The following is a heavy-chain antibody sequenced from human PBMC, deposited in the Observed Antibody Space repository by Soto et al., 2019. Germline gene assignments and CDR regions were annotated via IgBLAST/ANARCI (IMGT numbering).Heavy chain of an antibody. V-gene: IGHV3-53*01. CDR1: GFTVSSNY. D-gene: IGHD3-3*01. CDR2: IYSGGST. J-gene: IGHJ4*02. CDR3: ARGRAYSDFWTGYYNDY. Sequence: GGSLRLSCAASGFTVSSNYMSWVRQSPGKGLEWVSLIYSGGSTYYADSVKGRFTISRDNSKNTLYLQMNSLRAEDTAVYYCARGRAYSDFWTGYYNDYWGQGTLVTVSS.